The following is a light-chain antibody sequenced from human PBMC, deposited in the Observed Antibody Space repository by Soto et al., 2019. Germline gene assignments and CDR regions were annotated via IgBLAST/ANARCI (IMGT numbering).Light chain of an antibody. CDR2: MAS. CDR3: QQYKSYSRT. Sequence: DIQMTQSPSPLSASVGDRVTITCRASQSISSWLAWYQQKPGKAPKLLIYMASGLESGVPSRFSGSGSGTEFTLTISSLQPDDFATYYCQQYKSYSRTFGPGTQVEIK. J-gene: IGKJ1*01. V-gene: IGKV1-5*03. CDR1: QSISSW.